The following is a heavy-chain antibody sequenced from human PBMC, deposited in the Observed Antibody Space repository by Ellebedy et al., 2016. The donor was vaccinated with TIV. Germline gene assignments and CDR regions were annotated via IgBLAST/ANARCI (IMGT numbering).Heavy chain of an antibody. D-gene: IGHD1-26*01. CDR1: GYIFTTYD. CDR3: ARSKWNFDY. J-gene: IGHJ4*02. CDR2: ISDYSNNT. Sequence: AASVKVSCKASGYIFTTYDISWVRQAPGQGLAWLGWISDYSNNTNYAQKVQGRVTMTIDTSTSTAYMDRRSLRSDDTAVYYCARSKWNFDYWGQGTLVTVSS. V-gene: IGHV1-18*01.